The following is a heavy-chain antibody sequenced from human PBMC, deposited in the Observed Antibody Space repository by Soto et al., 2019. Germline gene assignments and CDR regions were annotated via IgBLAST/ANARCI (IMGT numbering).Heavy chain of an antibody. V-gene: IGHV4-59*01. D-gene: IGHD2-15*01. CDR2: IYNSGSGST. CDR1: GSSMTTYY. Sequence: PSETLSLTCSVSGSSMTTYYWHWIRQAPGKGLEWIGFIYNSGSGSTGSNPSLSSRVTLSVETSKNQFSLKLGSVTAADTAVYYCARVRREVVVVAATHRLAGFAFDYWGQGTLVTVSS. CDR3: ARVRREVVVVAATHRLAGFAFDY. J-gene: IGHJ4*02.